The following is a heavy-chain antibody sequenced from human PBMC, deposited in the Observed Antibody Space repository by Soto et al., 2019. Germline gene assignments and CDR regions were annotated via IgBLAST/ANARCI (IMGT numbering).Heavy chain of an antibody. D-gene: IGHD2-15*01. J-gene: IGHJ6*03. CDR1: GGSISSYY. Sequence: SETLSLTCTVSGGSISSYYWSWIRQPPGKGLEWIGYIYYSGSTNYNPSLKSRVTISVDTSKNQFSLKLSSVTAADTAVYYCARFTWSVLPPYYYYMDVWGKGTTVTVSS. CDR2: IYYSGST. CDR3: ARFTWSVLPPYYYYMDV. V-gene: IGHV4-59*08.